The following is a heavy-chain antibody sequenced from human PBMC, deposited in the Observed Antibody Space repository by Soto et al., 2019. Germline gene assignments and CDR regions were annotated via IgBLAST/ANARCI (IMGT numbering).Heavy chain of an antibody. D-gene: IGHD2-21*02. Sequence: SETLSLTCAVSGGSFSGFYWTWIRQPPGEGLEWIGEINHSGTTNFNPSLRSRLTISLDSSKKHFSLKLTSMTAADAAVYYCARADRTLVTSYGLDVWGRGTTVTVS. J-gene: IGHJ6*02. CDR1: GGSFSGFY. CDR3: ARADRTLVTSYGLDV. V-gene: IGHV4-34*01. CDR2: INHSGTT.